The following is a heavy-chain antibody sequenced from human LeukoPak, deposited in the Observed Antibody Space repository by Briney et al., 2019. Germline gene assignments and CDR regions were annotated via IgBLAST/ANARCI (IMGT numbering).Heavy chain of an antibody. J-gene: IGHJ4*02. V-gene: IGHV3-21*01. Sequence: GGSLRLSCAASGFTFSSYSMNWVRQAPGKGLEWVSSISSSSYIYYADSVKGRFTISRDNAKNSLYLQMNSLRAEDTAVYYCARGDDYGDPTGYWGQGTLVTVSS. CDR3: ARGDDYGDPTGY. CDR2: ISSSSYI. D-gene: IGHD4-17*01. CDR1: GFTFSSYS.